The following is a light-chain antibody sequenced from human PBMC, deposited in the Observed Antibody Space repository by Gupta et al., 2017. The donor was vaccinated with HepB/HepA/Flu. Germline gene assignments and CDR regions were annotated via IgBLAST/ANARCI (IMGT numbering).Light chain of an antibody. J-gene: IGLJ3*02. V-gene: IGLV1-40*01. Sequence: SVLPPPPSFSSAPRPRVTISSTGRNTNIGTGYDVHEYQHRPVTAPKLIMYGNIRRQSGVPVGFSGPKSGKAASLAITGLQDEEEAYYCCQSFDSSLSAGVFGGGTKLTVL. CDR3: QSFDSSLSAGV. CDR2: GNI. CDR1: NTNIGTGYD.